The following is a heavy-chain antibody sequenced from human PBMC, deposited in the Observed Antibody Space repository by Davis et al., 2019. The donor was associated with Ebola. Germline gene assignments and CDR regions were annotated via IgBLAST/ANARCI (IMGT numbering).Heavy chain of an antibody. CDR2: LSPSGGST. J-gene: IGHJ6*02. Sequence: GESLKISCAASGFTFSSYGMSWVRRAPGKGLEWVSTLSPSGGSTYYADSVKGRFTISRDNAKNSLYLQMNSLRDEDTAVYYCAGGSGYYYYYGMDVWGQGTTVTVSS. V-gene: IGHV3-23*01. D-gene: IGHD3-3*01. CDR3: AGGSGYYYYYGMDV. CDR1: GFTFSSYG.